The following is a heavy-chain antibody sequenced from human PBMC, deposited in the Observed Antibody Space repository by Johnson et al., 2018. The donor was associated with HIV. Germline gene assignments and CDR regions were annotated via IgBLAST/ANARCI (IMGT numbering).Heavy chain of an antibody. J-gene: IGHJ3*02. Sequence: VQLVESGGGLVQPGGSLRLSCAASGFTFSSYWMHWVRQAPGKGLVWVSRINSDGSSTSYADSVKGRFTISRDNAKNSLDLQMNSLRAEDTAVYYCARDTSGEGRAFDIWGQGTMVTVSS. CDR2: INSDGSST. CDR1: GFTFSSYW. D-gene: IGHD3-10*01. V-gene: IGHV3-74*01. CDR3: ARDTSGEGRAFDI.